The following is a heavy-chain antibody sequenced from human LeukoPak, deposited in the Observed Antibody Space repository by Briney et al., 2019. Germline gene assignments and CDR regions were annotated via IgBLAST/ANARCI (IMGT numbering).Heavy chain of an antibody. J-gene: IGHJ6*02. V-gene: IGHV1-69*05. CDR2: IIPIFGTA. Sequence: SVKVSCKASGGTFSSYAISWVRQAPGQGLEWMGGIIPIFGTANYAQKFQGRVTITTDESTSTAYMELSSLRSEDTAVYYCARDGPKLYGMDVWGQGTTVTVSS. CDR1: GGTFSSYA. CDR3: ARDGPKLYGMDV.